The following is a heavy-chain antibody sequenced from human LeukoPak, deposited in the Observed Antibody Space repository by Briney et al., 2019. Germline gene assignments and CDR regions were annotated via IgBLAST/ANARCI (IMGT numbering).Heavy chain of an antibody. CDR2: IYYSGST. CDR3: ARGRWAMYYFDY. D-gene: IGHD2-2*01. J-gene: IGHJ4*02. V-gene: IGHV4-59*01. CDR1: GGSINSYY. Sequence: SETLSLTCTVSGGSINSYYWSWIRQPPGKGLEWIGYIYYSGSTNYNPSLKSRVTISVDTSKNQFSQKLSSVTAADTAVYYCARGRWAMYYFDYWGQGTLVTVSS.